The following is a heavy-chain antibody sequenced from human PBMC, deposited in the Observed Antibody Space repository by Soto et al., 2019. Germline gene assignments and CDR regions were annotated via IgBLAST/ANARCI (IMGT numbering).Heavy chain of an antibody. CDR3: ARHLFPNYYMDV. J-gene: IGHJ6*03. D-gene: IGHD3-3*01. CDR2: IYYSGST. V-gene: IGHV4-59*08. CDR1: GGSISSYY. Sequence: SETLSLTCTVSGGSISSYYWSWIRQPPGKGLEWIGYIYYSGSTNYNPSLKGRVTISVDTSKNQFSLKLSSVTAADTAVYYCARHLFPNYYMDVWGKGTTVTVSS.